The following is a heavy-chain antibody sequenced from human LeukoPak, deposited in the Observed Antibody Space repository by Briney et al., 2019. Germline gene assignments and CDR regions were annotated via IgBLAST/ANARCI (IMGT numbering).Heavy chain of an antibody. J-gene: IGHJ4*02. CDR1: GGSISSYY. Sequence: SETLSLTCTVSGGSISSYYCSWIRQSPGKGLEWIGYINYSGGTDYNPSLTSRVTISVDTSKNQFSLKLNSVTAADTAVYYCAREGYGDNSGALDYWGRGTLVTVSS. CDR2: INYSGGT. CDR3: AREGYGDNSGALDY. D-gene: IGHD4-23*01. V-gene: IGHV4-59*01.